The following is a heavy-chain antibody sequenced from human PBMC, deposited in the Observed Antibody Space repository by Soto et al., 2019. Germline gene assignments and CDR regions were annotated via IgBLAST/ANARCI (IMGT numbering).Heavy chain of an antibody. D-gene: IGHD2-21*01. CDR1: GFTFSNYA. CDR3: AKDLFWPDY. V-gene: IGHV3-23*05. CDR2: MYWKGGNT. Sequence: PGGSLRLSCAASGFTFSNYAMTWVRQAPGKGLEWVSGMYWKGGNTHYVDSVKGRFTISRDNSKNTLYLQMNSLRAEDTAVYYCAKDLFWPDYWGQGTLVTVSS. J-gene: IGHJ4*02.